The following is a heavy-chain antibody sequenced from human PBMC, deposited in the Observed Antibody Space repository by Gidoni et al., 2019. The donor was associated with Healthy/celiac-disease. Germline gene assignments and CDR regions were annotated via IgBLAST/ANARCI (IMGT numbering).Heavy chain of an antibody. CDR1: GFTFSSYG. J-gene: IGHJ4*02. CDR2: IWYDGSNK. D-gene: IGHD1-26*01. Sequence: QVQLVASGGGVVQPGRSLRLSCAASGFTFSSYGMHWVRQAPGKGLGWVAVIWYDGSNKYYADSVKGRFTISRDNSKNTLYLQMNSLRAEDTAVYYCASDSGSYRGSFDYWGQGTLVTVSS. V-gene: IGHV3-33*01. CDR3: ASDSGSYRGSFDY.